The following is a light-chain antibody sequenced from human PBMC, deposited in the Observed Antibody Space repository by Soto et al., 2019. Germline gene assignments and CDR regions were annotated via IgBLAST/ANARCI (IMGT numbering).Light chain of an antibody. Sequence: EIVLTQSPGTLSLSPGERAALSCRAIHSVSSIYLAWYQQKPGQAPRLLIYDTSNRATGIPDRFSGSGSGTDFTLTISRLEPEDFAVYYCQQYGNSPRTFGQGTKV. J-gene: IGKJ1*01. CDR2: DTS. V-gene: IGKV3-20*01. CDR1: HSVSSIY. CDR3: QQYGNSPRT.